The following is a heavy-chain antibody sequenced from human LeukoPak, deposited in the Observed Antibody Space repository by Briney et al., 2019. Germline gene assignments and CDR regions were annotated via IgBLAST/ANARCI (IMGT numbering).Heavy chain of an antibody. CDR3: EGYCNSISCYGSTF. Sequence: SETLSLTCTVSAGSISSSSYYWGWIRQPAGKGLEWIGRIYNSGSTNYNPSLKSRVTMSVDMSKNQFSLKVNSVTAADTAVYYCEGYCNSISCYGSTFWGQGTLVTVSS. D-gene: IGHD2-2*01. V-gene: IGHV4-61*05. J-gene: IGHJ4*02. CDR1: AGSISSSSYY. CDR2: IYNSGST.